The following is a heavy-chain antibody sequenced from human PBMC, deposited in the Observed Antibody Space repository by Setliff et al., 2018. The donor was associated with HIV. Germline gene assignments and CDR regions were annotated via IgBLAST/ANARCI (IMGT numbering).Heavy chain of an antibody. V-gene: IGHV1-46*01. CDR1: GYSFINYG. J-gene: IGHJ5*02. CDR3: ARAVSEWRQWLVLEWFDP. D-gene: IGHD6-19*01. Sequence: GASVKVSCKASGYSFINYGINWVRQAPGQGPEWMGIIDPSGESINYTQRFQGRVTMTRNTSISTAYMELSSLRSEDTAVYYCARAVSEWRQWLVLEWFDPWGQGTLVTVSS. CDR2: IDPSGESI.